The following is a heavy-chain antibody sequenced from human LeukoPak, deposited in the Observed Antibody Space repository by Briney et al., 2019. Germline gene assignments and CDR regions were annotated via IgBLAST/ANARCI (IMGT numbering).Heavy chain of an antibody. D-gene: IGHD5/OR15-5a*01. CDR3: AKDLSVSTLFLDH. J-gene: IGHJ4*02. V-gene: IGHV3-30*02. CDR1: GFTFSSYG. Sequence: PGGSLRLSCAASGFTFSSYGMHWVRQAPGKGLEWVAFLRNDGSNKYYADSVKGRFTISRDISKNTLYLQMNSLRAEDTAVYYCAKDLSVSTLFLDHWGQGTLVTVSA. CDR2: LRNDGSNK.